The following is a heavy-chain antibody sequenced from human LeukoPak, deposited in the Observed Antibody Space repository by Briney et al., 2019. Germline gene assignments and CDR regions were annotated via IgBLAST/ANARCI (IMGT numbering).Heavy chain of an antibody. J-gene: IGHJ4*02. D-gene: IGHD2-15*01. CDR1: GYSISSGYY. Sequence: SETLSLTCTVSGYSISSGYYWGWIRQPPGKGLEWIGSIYHSGSTYYNPSLKSRVTISVDTSKNQFSLKLSSVTAADTAVYYCASTLGYCSGGSCYHYPDYWGQGTLVTVSS. CDR3: ASTLGYCSGGSCYHYPDY. CDR2: IYHSGST. V-gene: IGHV4-38-2*02.